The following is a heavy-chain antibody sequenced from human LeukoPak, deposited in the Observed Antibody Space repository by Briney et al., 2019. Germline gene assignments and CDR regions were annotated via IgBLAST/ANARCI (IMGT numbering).Heavy chain of an antibody. V-gene: IGHV3-74*01. CDR1: GFTFSSYW. CDR3: ARRLVATNLDY. J-gene: IGHJ4*02. CDR2: INSDGSIT. D-gene: IGHD5-24*01. Sequence: PGGSLRLSCAASGFTFSSYWMHWVRQAPGKGLVWVSRINSDGSITTYADSVRGRFTISRDNAKSTLYLQMNSLRAEDTAVYYCARRLVATNLDYWGQGTLVSVSS.